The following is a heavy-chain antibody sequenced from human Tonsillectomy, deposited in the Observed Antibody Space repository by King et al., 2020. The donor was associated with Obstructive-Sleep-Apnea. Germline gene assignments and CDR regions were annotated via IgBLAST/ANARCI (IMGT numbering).Heavy chain of an antibody. V-gene: IGHV4-38-2*02. J-gene: IGHJ4*02. CDR3: ARDLVRGVCDY. D-gene: IGHD3-10*01. CDR1: GYSISSGYY. CDR2: IYHSGST. Sequence: VQLQESGPGLVKPSETLSLTCTVSGYSISSGYYWGWIRQPPGKGLEWIGSIYHSGSTYYNPSLKSRVTISVDTSKNQFSLKLSSVTAADTAVYYCARDLVRGVCDYWGQGTLVTVSS.